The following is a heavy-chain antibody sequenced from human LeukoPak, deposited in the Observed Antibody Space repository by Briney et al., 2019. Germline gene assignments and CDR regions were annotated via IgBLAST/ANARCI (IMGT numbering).Heavy chain of an antibody. J-gene: IGHJ6*02. Sequence: PGGSLRLSCAGSGFIFNNYAMHWVRQAPGKGLEWVANIKQDGSEKYYVDSVKGRFTISRDNAENSLYLQMNTLRAEDTAMYYCARALDVWGQGTTVTVSS. CDR2: IKQDGSEK. CDR1: GFIFNNYA. CDR3: ARALDV. V-gene: IGHV3-7*01.